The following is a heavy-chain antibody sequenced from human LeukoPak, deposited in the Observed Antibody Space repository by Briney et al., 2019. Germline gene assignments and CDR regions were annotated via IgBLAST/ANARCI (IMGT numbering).Heavy chain of an antibody. CDR2: INSDGSST. V-gene: IGHV3-74*01. Sequence: GGSLRLSCAASGFTFSSSWMHWVRQAPGKGLVWVSRINSDGSSTNYADSVKGRLTISRDNAKNTLYLQMNSLRAEDTAVYYCAREGRGGYYGFDYWGQGTLVTVSS. CDR1: GFTFSSSW. J-gene: IGHJ4*02. CDR3: AREGRGGYYGFDY. D-gene: IGHD3-3*01.